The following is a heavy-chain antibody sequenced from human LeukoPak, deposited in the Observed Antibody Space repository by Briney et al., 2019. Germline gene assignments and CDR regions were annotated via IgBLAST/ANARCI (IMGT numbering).Heavy chain of an antibody. Sequence: GESLKISCKGSGYSFTSYWIGWVRQMPGKGLEWMGIIYPGDSETRYSPAFHGQVSISADKSTSTAYLQWSSLKASDTAIYYCARRDYYYNIRTVAAFDYWGQGTLVTVSS. V-gene: IGHV5-51*01. D-gene: IGHD3-22*01. J-gene: IGHJ4*02. CDR3: ARRDYYYNIRTVAAFDY. CDR2: IYPGDSET. CDR1: GYSFTSYW.